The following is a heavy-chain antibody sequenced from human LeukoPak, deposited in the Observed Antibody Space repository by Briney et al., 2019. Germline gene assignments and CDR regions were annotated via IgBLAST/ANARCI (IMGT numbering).Heavy chain of an antibody. CDR3: ARPNYDFWSGYNYYFDY. J-gene: IGHJ4*02. CDR1: GFTVSSYW. V-gene: IGHV3-74*01. CDR2: INSDGSST. D-gene: IGHD3-3*01. Sequence: GGSLRLSCAASGFTVSSYWMHWVRQAPGKGLVWVSRINSDGSSTSYADSVKGRFTISRDNAKNTLYLQMNSLRAEDTAVYYCARPNYDFWSGYNYYFDYWGQGTLVTVSS.